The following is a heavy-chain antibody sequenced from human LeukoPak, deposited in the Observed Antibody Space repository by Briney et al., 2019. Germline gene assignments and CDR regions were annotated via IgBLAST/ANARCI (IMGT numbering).Heavy chain of an antibody. CDR2: ISYDGSNK. J-gene: IGHJ4*02. Sequence: GGSLRLSCAASGFTFSSYAMHWVRQAPGKGLEWVAVISYDGSNKYYADSVKGRFTISRDSSKNTLYLQMNSLRAEDTAVYYCARHDLYFDYWGQGTLVTVSS. CDR3: ARHDLYFDY. CDR1: GFTFSSYA. V-gene: IGHV3-30*04.